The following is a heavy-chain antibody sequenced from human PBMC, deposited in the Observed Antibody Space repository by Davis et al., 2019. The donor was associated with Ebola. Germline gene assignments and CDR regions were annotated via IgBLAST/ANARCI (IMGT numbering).Heavy chain of an antibody. V-gene: IGHV3-73*01. D-gene: IGHD3-10*01. Sequence: GESLKISCAASGFTFSGSAMHWVRQASGKGLEWVGRIRSKANSYATAYAASVKGRFTISRDNSKNTLYLQMNSLRAEDTAVYYCAIEGYYYGSGSPPSFDPWGQGTLVTVSS. CDR2: IRSKANSYAT. CDR1: GFTFSGSA. CDR3: AIEGYYYGSGSPPSFDP. J-gene: IGHJ5*02.